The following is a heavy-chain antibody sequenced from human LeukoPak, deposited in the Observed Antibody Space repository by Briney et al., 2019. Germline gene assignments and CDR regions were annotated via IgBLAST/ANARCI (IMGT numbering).Heavy chain of an antibody. CDR3: ARDCVYYFDY. D-gene: IGHD2-21*01. V-gene: IGHV4-61*01. J-gene: IGHJ4*02. CDR2: IYYSGST. CDR1: GGSVSSGSYY. Sequence: PSETLSLTCTVSGGSVSSGSYYWSWIRQPPGTGLEWIGYIYYSGSTNYNPSLKSRVTISVDTPKNQFSLKLSSVTAADTAVYYCARDCVYYFDYWGQGTLVTVSS.